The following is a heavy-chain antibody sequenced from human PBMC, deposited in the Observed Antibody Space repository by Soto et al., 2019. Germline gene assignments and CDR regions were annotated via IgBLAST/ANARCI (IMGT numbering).Heavy chain of an antibody. V-gene: IGHV4-31*03. Sequence: QVQLQESGPGLVKPSQTLSLTCTVSGGSISSGGYYWSWIRQHPGKGLEWIGYIDYSGSTYYNPSLKSRVTISVDTSKNQFALKLSSVTAADTAVYYCARSRWGGDKIDYRGQETLVTVSS. CDR3: ARSRWGGDKIDY. CDR1: GGSISSGGYY. CDR2: IDYSGST. J-gene: IGHJ4*02. D-gene: IGHD3-10*01.